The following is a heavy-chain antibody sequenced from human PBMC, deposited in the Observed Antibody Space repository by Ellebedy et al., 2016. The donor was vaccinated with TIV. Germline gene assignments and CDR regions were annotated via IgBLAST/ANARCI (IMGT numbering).Heavy chain of an antibody. D-gene: IGHD3-3*01. J-gene: IGHJ3*02. V-gene: IGHV4-34*01. Sequence: SETLSLTXAVYGGSFSGYYWSWIRQPPGKGLEWIGEINHSGSTNYNPSLKSRVTISVDTSKNQFSLKLSSVTAADTAVYYCARTYYDFWSGYSGDAFDIWGQGTMVTVSS. CDR3: ARTYYDFWSGYSGDAFDI. CDR2: INHSGST. CDR1: GGSFSGYY.